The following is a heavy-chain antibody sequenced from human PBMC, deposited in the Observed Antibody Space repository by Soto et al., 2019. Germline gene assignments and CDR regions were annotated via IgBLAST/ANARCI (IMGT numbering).Heavy chain of an antibody. Sequence: PGGSLRLSCAASGFTFSSYWMHWVRQAPGKGLVWVSRINSDGSSTSYADSVKGRFTISRDNAKNTLYLQMNSLRAEDTAVYYCAKAGRRGSYPTYFDYWGQGTLVTVSS. V-gene: IGHV3-74*01. D-gene: IGHD1-26*01. J-gene: IGHJ4*02. CDR3: AKAGRRGSYPTYFDY. CDR1: GFTFSSYW. CDR2: INSDGSST.